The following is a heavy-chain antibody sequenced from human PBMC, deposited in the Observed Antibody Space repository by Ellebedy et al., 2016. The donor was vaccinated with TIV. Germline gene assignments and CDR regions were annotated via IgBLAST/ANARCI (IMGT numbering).Heavy chain of an antibody. J-gene: IGHJ6*03. Sequence: ASVKVSXXASGYTFTSYYMHWVRQAPGQGLEWMGTINPSGGSTSYAQKFQGRVTMTRDTSTSTVYMELSSLRSEDTAVYYCAREAGGNSGYYYYMDVWGKGTTVTVSS. CDR2: INPSGGST. CDR3: AREAGGNSGYYYYMDV. CDR1: GYTFTSYY. V-gene: IGHV1-46*01. D-gene: IGHD4-23*01.